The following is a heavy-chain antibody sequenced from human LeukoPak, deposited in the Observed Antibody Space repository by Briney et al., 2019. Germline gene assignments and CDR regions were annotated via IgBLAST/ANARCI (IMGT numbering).Heavy chain of an antibody. J-gene: IGHJ4*02. V-gene: IGHV3-30*02. D-gene: IGHD1-26*01. CDR1: GFTFSSYG. CDR3: AKDGVETSGSYYDY. Sequence: GGSLRLSCAASGFTFSSYGIHWVRQAPGKGLEWVAFIRYDGSNEYYADSVKGRFTISRDNSKNTLCLQMNSLRPEDTALYYCAKDGVETSGSYYDYWGQGTLVTVSS. CDR2: IRYDGSNE.